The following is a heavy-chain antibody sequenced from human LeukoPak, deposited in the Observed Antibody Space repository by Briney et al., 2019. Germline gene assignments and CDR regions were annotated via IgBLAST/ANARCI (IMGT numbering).Heavy chain of an antibody. Sequence: GASVKVSCKASGYTFTSYGISWVRQAPGQGLEWMGWISAYNGNTNYAQKLQGRVTMTTDTSTSTAYMELRSLRSDDTALYYCAKGYCSGGSCYSYCGGDCYIFDYWGQGTLVTVSS. CDR3: AKGYCSGGSCYSYCGGDCYIFDY. CDR2: ISAYNGNT. D-gene: IGHD2-15*01. CDR1: GYTFTSYG. J-gene: IGHJ4*02. V-gene: IGHV1-18*01.